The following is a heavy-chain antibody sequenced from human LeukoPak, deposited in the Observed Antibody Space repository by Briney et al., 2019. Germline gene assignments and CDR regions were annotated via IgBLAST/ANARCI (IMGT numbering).Heavy chain of an antibody. CDR2: ISYDGSNK. J-gene: IGHJ4*02. V-gene: IGHV3-33*05. D-gene: IGHD6-19*01. Sequence: GGSLRLSCAASGFTFSRNGMHWVRQAPGKGLEWVAAISYDGSNKWHADSVKGRFTISRDNSKHTLYLQMNSLRAEDTAVYYCAKDATRSSGWYYFDCWGQGTLVTVSS. CDR3: AKDATRSSGWYYFDC. CDR1: GFTFSRNG.